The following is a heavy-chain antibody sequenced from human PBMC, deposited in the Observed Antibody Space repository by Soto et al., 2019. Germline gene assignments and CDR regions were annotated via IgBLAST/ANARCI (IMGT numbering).Heavy chain of an antibody. Sequence: GGSLRLSCAASGFTFSSYAMSWVRQAPGKGLEWVSAISGSGGSTYYADSVKGRFTISRDNSKNTLYLQMNSLRAEDTAVYYCAKEGITMIVVVGVGMDFDYWGQGTLVTVSS. CDR2: ISGSGGST. CDR1: GFTFSSYA. D-gene: IGHD3-22*01. J-gene: IGHJ4*02. V-gene: IGHV3-23*01. CDR3: AKEGITMIVVVGVGMDFDY.